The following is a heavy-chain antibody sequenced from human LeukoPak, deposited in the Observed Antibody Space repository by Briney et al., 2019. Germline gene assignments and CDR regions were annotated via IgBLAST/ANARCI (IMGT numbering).Heavy chain of an antibody. J-gene: IGHJ5*02. V-gene: IGHV3-33*06. CDR3: AKDGGYFGGDLNWFDP. CDR1: GFTFSSYG. D-gene: IGHD2-21*01. CDR2: IWYDGSNK. Sequence: GRSLRLSCAASGFTFSSYGMHWVRQAPGQGLEWVAVIWYDGSNKYYADSVKGRFTISRDNSKNTLYLQMNSLRAEDTAVYYCAKDGGYFGGDLNWFDPWGQGTLVTVSS.